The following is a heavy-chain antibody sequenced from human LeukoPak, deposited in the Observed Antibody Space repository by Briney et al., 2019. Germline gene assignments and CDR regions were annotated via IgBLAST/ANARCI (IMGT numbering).Heavy chain of an antibody. D-gene: IGHD3-10*01. CDR3: TTDLGGAVETGSYYNPGY. J-gene: IGHJ4*02. CDR2: IKSKTDGGTT. Sequence: GGSLRLSCAASGFTFSNAWMSWVRQAPGKGLEWVGRIKSKTDGGTTDYAAPVKGRFTISRDDSKNTLYLQMNSLKTEDTAVYYCTTDLGGAVETGSYYNPGYWGQGTLVTVSS. CDR1: GFTFSNAW. V-gene: IGHV3-15*01.